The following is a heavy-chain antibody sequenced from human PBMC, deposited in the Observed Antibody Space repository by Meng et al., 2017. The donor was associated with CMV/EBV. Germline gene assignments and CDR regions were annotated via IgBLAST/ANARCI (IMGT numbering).Heavy chain of an antibody. J-gene: IGHJ6*02. CDR2: IYTSGST. CDR3: ARDLYDSSGYPAYGMDV. CDR1: GGSISSYY. Sequence: SETLSLTCTVSGGSISSYYWSWIRQPAGKGLEWIGRIYTSGSTNYNPSLKSRVTMSVDTSKNQFSLKLSSVTVADTAVYYCARDLYDSSGYPAYGMDVWGQGTTVTVSS. D-gene: IGHD3-22*01. V-gene: IGHV4-4*07.